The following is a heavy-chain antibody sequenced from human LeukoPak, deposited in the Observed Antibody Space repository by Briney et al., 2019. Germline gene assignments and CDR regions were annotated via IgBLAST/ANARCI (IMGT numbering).Heavy chain of an antibody. CDR1: GFSISSGYY. Sequence: SETLSLTCAVSGFSISSGYYWGWIRQPPGKGLEWIGSFCHSGNTYYNPSLKSRVTISVDTSKNQFSLKLSSVTAADPAVYYCARVLKWFGVDAFDIWGQGTMVTVSS. CDR2: FCHSGNT. V-gene: IGHV4-38-2*01. D-gene: IGHD3-10*01. J-gene: IGHJ3*02. CDR3: ARVLKWFGVDAFDI.